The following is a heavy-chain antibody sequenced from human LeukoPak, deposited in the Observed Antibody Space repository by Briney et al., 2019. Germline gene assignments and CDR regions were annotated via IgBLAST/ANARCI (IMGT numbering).Heavy chain of an antibody. J-gene: IGHJ3*02. CDR2: ISSSGST. V-gene: IGHV4-61*02. CDR3: VRVHVNSGYYFGDAFDI. D-gene: IGHD3-22*01. CDR1: GDSISSGDYY. Sequence: SETLSLTCTVSGDSISSGDYYWSWIRQPAGKGLEWIGRISSSGSTNYNPSPKSRVTISVDTSKNQFSRKLSSVTAAHTAAHYVVRVHVNSGYYFGDAFDIWGQGTMVTVSS.